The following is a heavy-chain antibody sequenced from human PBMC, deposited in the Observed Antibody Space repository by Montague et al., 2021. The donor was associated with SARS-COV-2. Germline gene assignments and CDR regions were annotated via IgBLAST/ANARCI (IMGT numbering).Heavy chain of an antibody. CDR2: INHSGST. V-gene: IGHV4-34*01. J-gene: IGHJ6*03. CDR3: ARGLQRVVPGVLGVGPYYYDNCLDF. D-gene: IGHD2-2*01. CDR1: GGSFSGYY. Sequence: SETLSLTCAVYGGSFSGYYWSWIRQPPGKGLEWIGEINHSGSTKYNPSLKSRVTISVDTSKNQFSLKLSSVTAADTAVYYCARGLQRVVPGVLGVGPYYYDNCLDFWGKGTPVTVSS.